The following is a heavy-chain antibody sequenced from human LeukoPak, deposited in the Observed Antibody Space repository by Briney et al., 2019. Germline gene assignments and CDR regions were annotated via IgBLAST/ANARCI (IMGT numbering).Heavy chain of an antibody. J-gene: IGHJ5*02. CDR2: IYHSGST. D-gene: IGHD6-19*01. Sequence: SEALSLTCTVSGGSISSSSYYWGWIRQPPGKGLEWIGEIYHSGSTNYNPSLKSRVTISVDKSKNQFSLKLSSVTAADTAVYYCARLVAVESFDPWGQGTLVTVSS. CDR1: GGSISSSSYY. V-gene: IGHV4-39*07. CDR3: ARLVAVESFDP.